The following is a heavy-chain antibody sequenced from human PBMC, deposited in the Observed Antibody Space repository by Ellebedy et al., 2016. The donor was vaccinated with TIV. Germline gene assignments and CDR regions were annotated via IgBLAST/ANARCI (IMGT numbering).Heavy chain of an antibody. V-gene: IGHV3-7*03. CDR2: IKQDGSEK. Sequence: GESLKISCAASGFTFSSDWMSWVRQAPGKGLEWVANIKQDGSEKYYLDSVKGRFTISRDNSKNTLSLQMNSLRAGDTAVYYCATFDYYHHWGQGTLVTVSS. CDR3: ATFDYYHH. J-gene: IGHJ1*01. CDR1: GFTFSSDW.